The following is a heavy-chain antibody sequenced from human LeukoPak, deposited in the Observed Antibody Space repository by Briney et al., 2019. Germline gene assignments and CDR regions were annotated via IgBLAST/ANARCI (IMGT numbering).Heavy chain of an antibody. CDR1: GFTFSSYS. Sequence: GGSLRLSCVASGFTFSSYSMNWVRQAPGKGLEWVSYISSSSSTIYYADSVKGRFTISRDNAKNSLYLQMNSLRDEDTAVYYCARGGLRGSGYDPLDYWGQGTLVTVSS. CDR2: ISSSSSTI. J-gene: IGHJ4*02. V-gene: IGHV3-48*02. D-gene: IGHD5-12*01. CDR3: ARGGLRGSGYDPLDY.